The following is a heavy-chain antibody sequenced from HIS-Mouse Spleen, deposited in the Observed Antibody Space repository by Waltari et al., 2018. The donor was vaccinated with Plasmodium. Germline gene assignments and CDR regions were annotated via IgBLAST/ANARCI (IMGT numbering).Heavy chain of an antibody. CDR3: ASSWYWYFDL. CDR1: GFTFSSYW. CDR2: IKQDGSEK. J-gene: IGHJ2*01. Sequence: EVQLVESGGGLGHPGGSLRPSCPACGFTFSSYWMSWVRQAPGKGLEWVANIKQDGSEKYYVDSVKGRFTISRDNAKNSLYLQMNSLRAEDTAVYYCASSWYWYFDLWGRGTLVTVSS. D-gene: IGHD6-13*01. V-gene: IGHV3-7*01.